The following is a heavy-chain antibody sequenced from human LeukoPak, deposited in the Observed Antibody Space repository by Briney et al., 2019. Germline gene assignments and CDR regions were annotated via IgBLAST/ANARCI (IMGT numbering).Heavy chain of an antibody. Sequence: GGSLRLSCATYGFTFDIYAMSWVRQAPGKGLEWVASIGGGDTYYGDSVKGRFIVSRDNSQSTVSLQLNSLTAEDTAVYYCARDAIPGNSIWDSFAYWGQGTLVTVSS. CDR2: IGGGDT. CDR1: GFTFDIYA. CDR3: ARDAIPGNSIWDSFAY. V-gene: IGHV3-23*01. J-gene: IGHJ4*02. D-gene: IGHD3-16*01.